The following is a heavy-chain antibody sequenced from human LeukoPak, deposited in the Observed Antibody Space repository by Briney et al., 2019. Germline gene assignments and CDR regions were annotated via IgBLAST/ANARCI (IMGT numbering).Heavy chain of an antibody. V-gene: IGHV1-2*02. J-gene: IGHJ6*03. CDR2: INPRSGGT. CDR1: GYTFTGYY. CDR3: ARDSGSSWSYYCYYMDV. D-gene: IGHD6-13*01. Sequence: GASVKVSCKASGYTFTGYYRHWVRQAPGQGLEWMGWINPRSGGTNYAQKFQGRVTMTRDTSISTAYMEVSRLRSDDTAVYYCARDSGSSWSYYCYYMDVWGRET.